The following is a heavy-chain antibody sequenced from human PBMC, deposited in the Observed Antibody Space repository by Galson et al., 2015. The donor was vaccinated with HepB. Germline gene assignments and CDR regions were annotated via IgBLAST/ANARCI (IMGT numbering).Heavy chain of an antibody. CDR1: GYTFTSYA. Sequence: SVKVSCKASGYTFTSYAMHWVRQAPGQRLEWMGWINAGNGNTKYSQKLQGRVTITRDTSASTAYMELSSLRSEDTAVYYCARARTHYDFWSGLSDPWGQGTLVTVSS. CDR2: INAGNGNT. D-gene: IGHD3-3*01. CDR3: ARARTHYDFWSGLSDP. J-gene: IGHJ5*02. V-gene: IGHV1-3*01.